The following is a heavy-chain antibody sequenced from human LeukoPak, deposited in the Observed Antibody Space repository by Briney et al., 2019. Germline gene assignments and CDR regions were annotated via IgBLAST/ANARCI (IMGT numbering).Heavy chain of an antibody. CDR2: INPNSGGT. V-gene: IGHV1-2*04. CDR3: ARGGYSYGSYYYYGMDV. J-gene: IGHJ6*04. Sequence: ASVKVSCMASGYTFTGYYMHWVRQAPGQGLEWMGWINPNSGGTNYAQKFQGWVTMTRDTSISTAYMELSRLRSDDTAVYYCARGGYSYGSYYYYGMDVWGKGTTVTVSS. CDR1: GYTFTGYY. D-gene: IGHD5-18*01.